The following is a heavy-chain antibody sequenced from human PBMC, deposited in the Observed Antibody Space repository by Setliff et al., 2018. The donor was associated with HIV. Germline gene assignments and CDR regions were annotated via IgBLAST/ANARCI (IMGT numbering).Heavy chain of an antibody. Sequence: PRESLKISCQGSGDSFSNHWISWVRQVPGQGLEWMGNIDPSDSYTHYSPSFRGHVTISVDKSATTAYLHWSSLKASDTAIYYCARRSVSHGNGFDLWGQGTLVTVSS. CDR3: ARRSVSHGNGFDL. CDR2: IDPSDSYT. J-gene: IGHJ3*01. V-gene: IGHV5-10-1*01. CDR1: GDSFSNHW. D-gene: IGHD3-10*01.